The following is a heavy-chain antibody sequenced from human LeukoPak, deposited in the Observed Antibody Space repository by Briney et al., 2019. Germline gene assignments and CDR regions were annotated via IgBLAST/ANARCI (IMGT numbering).Heavy chain of an antibody. V-gene: IGHV1-69*04. CDR2: IIPILGIA. D-gene: IGHD1-26*01. CDR1: GGTFSSYA. CDR3: ASSPEVGIVGATPQS. Sequence: GSSVKVSCKASGGTFSSYAISWVRQAPGQGLEWMGRIIPILGIANYAQKFQGRVTITADKSTSTAYTELSSLRSEDTAVYYCASSPEVGIVGATPQSWGQGTLVTVSS. J-gene: IGHJ4*02.